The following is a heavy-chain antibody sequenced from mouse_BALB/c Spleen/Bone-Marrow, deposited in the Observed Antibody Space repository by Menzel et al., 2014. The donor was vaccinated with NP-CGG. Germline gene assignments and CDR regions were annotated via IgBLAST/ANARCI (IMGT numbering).Heavy chain of an antibody. Sequence: QVQLQQSGAELMKPGASVKISCKATGYTFSSYWIEWVKQRPGHGLEWIGEILPGSGSTIYNEKFKGKATFTADTSSNTAYMQLSSLTSEDSAVYYGAREDYYGSSYFDYWGQGTTLTVSS. CDR3: AREDYYGSSYFDY. J-gene: IGHJ2*01. V-gene: IGHV1-9*01. CDR1: GYTFSSYW. D-gene: IGHD1-1*01. CDR2: ILPGSGST.